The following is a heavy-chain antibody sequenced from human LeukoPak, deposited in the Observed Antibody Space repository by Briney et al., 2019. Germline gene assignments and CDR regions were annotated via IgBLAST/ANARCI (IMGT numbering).Heavy chain of an antibody. D-gene: IGHD3-22*01. CDR1: GFTFSSYA. CDR2: ISGSGGST. J-gene: IGHJ4*02. V-gene: IGHV3-23*01. Sequence: GGSLRLSCAASGFTFSSYAMSWVRQAPGKGLEWVSAISGSGGSTYYPDSVKGRFTISRESAKNSLYLQMNSLRAGDTAVYYCARAPLGGYGPWYWGQGTLVTVSS. CDR3: ARAPLGGYGPWY.